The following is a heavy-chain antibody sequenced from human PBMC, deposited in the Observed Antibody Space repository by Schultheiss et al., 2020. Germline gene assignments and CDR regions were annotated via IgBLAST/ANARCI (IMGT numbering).Heavy chain of an antibody. CDR1: GGSISSGGYY. CDR2: IYYSGST. V-gene: IGHV4-31*03. Sequence: SETLSLTCTVSGGSISSGGYYWSWIRQHPGKGLEWIGYIYYSGSTNYNPSLKSRVTISVDTSKNQFSLKLSSVTAADTAVYYCARERVYSSSWRYGMDVWGQGTTVTVSS. CDR3: ARERVYSSSWRYGMDV. D-gene: IGHD6-13*01. J-gene: IGHJ6*02.